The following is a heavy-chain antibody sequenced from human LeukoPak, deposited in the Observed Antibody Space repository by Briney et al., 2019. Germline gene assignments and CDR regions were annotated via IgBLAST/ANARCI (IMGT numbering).Heavy chain of an antibody. CDR3: ATIDNIVGAITDAFDI. CDR2: FDPEDGET. Sequence: GASVKVSCKVSGYTLTELSMHWVRQAPGKGLEWMGGFDPEDGETIYAQKFQGRVTMTEDTSTDTAYMELSSLRSEDTAVYYCATIDNIVGAITDAFDIWGQGTMVTVSS. D-gene: IGHD1-26*01. V-gene: IGHV1-24*01. CDR1: GYTLTELS. J-gene: IGHJ3*02.